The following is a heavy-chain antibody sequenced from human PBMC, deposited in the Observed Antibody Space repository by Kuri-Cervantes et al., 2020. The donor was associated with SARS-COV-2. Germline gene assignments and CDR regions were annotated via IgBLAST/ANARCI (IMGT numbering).Heavy chain of an antibody. CDR3: ARSGPGAISREDGALDI. CDR2: TTPFNGNT. J-gene: IGHJ3*02. Sequence: SVKVSCKASGYTFTGYYMHWVRQAPGQAPEWMGWTTPFNGNTKYAQKFQDRVTITRDRSMNTAYMELSSLRSEGTAMYYCARSGPGAISREDGALDIWGQGTMVTVSS. D-gene: IGHD4/OR15-4a*01. V-gene: IGHV1-45*02. CDR1: GYTFTGYY.